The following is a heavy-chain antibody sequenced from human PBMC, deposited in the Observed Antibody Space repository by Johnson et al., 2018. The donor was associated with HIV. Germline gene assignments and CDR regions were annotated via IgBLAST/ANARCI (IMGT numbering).Heavy chain of an antibody. CDR1: GFTFSSYA. Sequence: VQLVESGGGVVQPGRSLRLSCAASGFTFSSYAMHWVRQAPGKGLEWVVVISYDGSDKYYADSVKGRFTISRDNSKNTLYLEMNSLRAEDTAVYYCARDATPWGGDYVGYAFDLWGQGTLITVSS. D-gene: IGHD4-17*01. J-gene: IGHJ3*01. CDR2: ISYDGSDK. CDR3: ARDATPWGGDYVGYAFDL. V-gene: IGHV3-30-3*01.